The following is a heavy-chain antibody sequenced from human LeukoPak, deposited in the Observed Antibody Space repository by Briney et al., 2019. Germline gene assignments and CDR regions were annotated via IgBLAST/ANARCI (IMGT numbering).Heavy chain of an antibody. Sequence: GGSLRLSCAASGFTFSSYSMNWVRQAPGKGLEWVSSISSSSSYIYYADSVKGRFTISRDNAKNSLYLQMSSPRAEDTAVYYCARDHSSGSAEYFQHWGQGTLVTVSS. CDR3: ARDHSSGSAEYFQH. D-gene: IGHD6-19*01. V-gene: IGHV3-21*01. CDR1: GFTFSSYS. CDR2: ISSSSSYI. J-gene: IGHJ1*01.